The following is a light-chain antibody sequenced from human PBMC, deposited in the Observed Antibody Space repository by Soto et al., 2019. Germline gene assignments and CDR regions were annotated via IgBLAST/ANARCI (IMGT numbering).Light chain of an antibody. CDR1: QSVSSSY. Sequence: EIVLTQSPGTLSLSPGERATLSCRASQSVSSSYLAWYQQKPGQAPRLLIYGASSRATGIPDRFSGSGSGTDFTLTISRLETDDFAVYYCQQYGSSPRTFGQGTKVEIK. CDR3: QQYGSSPRT. J-gene: IGKJ1*01. V-gene: IGKV3-20*01. CDR2: GAS.